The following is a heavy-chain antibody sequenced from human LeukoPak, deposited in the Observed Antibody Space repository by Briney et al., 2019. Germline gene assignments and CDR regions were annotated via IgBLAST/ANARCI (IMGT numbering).Heavy chain of an antibody. CDR3: AREITMPPGDWFDP. CDR2: ISAYNGNT. V-gene: IGHV1-18*01. Sequence: ASVKVSCKASGYTFTSYGISWVRQAPGQGLERMGWISAYNGNTNYAQKLQGRVTMTTDTSTSTAYMELRSLRSDDTAVYYCAREITMPPGDWFDPWGQGTLVTVSS. CDR1: GYTFTSYG. J-gene: IGHJ5*02. D-gene: IGHD3-10*01.